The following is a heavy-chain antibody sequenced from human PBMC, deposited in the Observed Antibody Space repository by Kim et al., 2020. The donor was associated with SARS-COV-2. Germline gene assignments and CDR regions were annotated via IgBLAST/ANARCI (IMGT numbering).Heavy chain of an antibody. J-gene: IGHJ5*02. Sequence: GGSLILSCAASGFTFSSSAMTWVRQAPGKGLEWVSTISGSGGSTYYEDSVKGRFTISRDNSKNTLYLEMNSLRAEDTAVYYCVKDLRGTTCSWGQGILVTVSS. V-gene: IGHV3-23*01. CDR3: VKDLRGTTCS. CDR2: ISGSGGST. CDR1: GFTFSSSA. D-gene: IGHD3-16*01.